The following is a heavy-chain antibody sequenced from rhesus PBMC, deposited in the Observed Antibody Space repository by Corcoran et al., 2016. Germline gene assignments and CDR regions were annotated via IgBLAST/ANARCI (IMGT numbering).Heavy chain of an antibody. V-gene: IGHV4-127*01. D-gene: IGHD3-28*01. CDR1: GYFISSGYT. Sequence: QVQLQESGPGLLKPSETLSLTCAVSGYFISSGYTWTWIRQPPGKGLECIGNIVGSSDSTDYNPSLKSRVTISKDTSNNQFSLRLSSVTAADTAVYYCARDSYDSGFDVWGPGTPITISS. CDR3: ARDSYDSGFDV. CDR2: IVGSSDST. J-gene: IGHJ2*01.